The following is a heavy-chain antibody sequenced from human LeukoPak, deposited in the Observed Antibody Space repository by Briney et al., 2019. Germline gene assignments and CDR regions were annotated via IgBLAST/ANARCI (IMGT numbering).Heavy chain of an antibody. D-gene: IGHD5-24*01. V-gene: IGHV3-21*01. J-gene: IGHJ4*02. CDR3: ARGGGLGRRDGNNDY. Sequence: GGSLRLSCTASGFTFGDYTMNWVRQAPGKGLEWVSSISTSSTYIYYADSVEGRFTISRDNAKNSLYLQMNSLRVEDTAVYYCARGGGLGRRDGNNDYWGQGTLVTVSS. CDR2: ISTSSTYI. CDR1: GFTFGDYT.